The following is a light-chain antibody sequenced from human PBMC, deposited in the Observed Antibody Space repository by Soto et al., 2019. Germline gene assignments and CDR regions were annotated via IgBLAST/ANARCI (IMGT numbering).Light chain of an antibody. J-gene: IGKJ1*01. V-gene: IGKV3-20*01. CDR1: QSVRSSH. CDR2: GAS. CDR3: QQYSSSPAT. Sequence: EIVLTQSPGTLSLSPGERATLSCRASQSVRSSHLAWYQQKPGQAPRLLIYGASSRATGIPDRFSGSGSGTDFTLTISRLEPEDFAVYSCQQYSSSPATFGQGTKGGYQ.